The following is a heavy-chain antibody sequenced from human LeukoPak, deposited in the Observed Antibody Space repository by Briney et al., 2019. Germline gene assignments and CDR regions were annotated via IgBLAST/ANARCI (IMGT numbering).Heavy chain of an antibody. J-gene: IGHJ5*02. CDR2: ISYDGRNK. CDR3: AKNPDYGDP. CDR1: GFTFSSYG. Sequence: GGSLRLSCAASGFTFSSYGMHWVRQAPGKGLEWVAVISYDGRNKYYADSVKGRFTISRDNSKNTLYLQMNSLRAEDTAVYYCAKNPDYGDPWGQGTLVTVSS. D-gene: IGHD4-17*01. V-gene: IGHV3-30*18.